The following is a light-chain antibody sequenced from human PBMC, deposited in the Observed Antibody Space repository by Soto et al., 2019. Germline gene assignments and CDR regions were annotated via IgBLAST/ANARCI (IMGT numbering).Light chain of an antibody. J-gene: IGKJ1*01. CDR2: AAS. CDR3: QQGYTHPWT. V-gene: IGKV1-39*01. CDR1: QNIKNY. Sequence: DIQMTQSPSSLSASIGDRVTISCRASQNIKNYLNWYQHQRGKAPKLLVYAASTLQGGVPSRFTGSGSGTDFTLTISRLLPEDFATYFCQQGYTHPWTFGQGTTVEI.